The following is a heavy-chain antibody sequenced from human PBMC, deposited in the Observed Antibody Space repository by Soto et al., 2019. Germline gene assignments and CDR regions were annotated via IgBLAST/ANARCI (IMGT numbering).Heavy chain of an antibody. CDR2: INHSGST. V-gene: IGHV4-34*01. J-gene: IGHJ4*02. CDR3: ARGPRSSFFYGTESHHIQFDF. Sequence: SETLSLTCAVYGGSFSGYYWGWIRQPPGKGLEWIGEINHSGSTNYNPSLKSRVTISVDTSKNQFSLKLSSVTAADTAVYYCARGPRSSFFYGTESHHIQFDFWGQGSLVPVSS. D-gene: IGHD3-10*01. CDR1: GGSFSGYY.